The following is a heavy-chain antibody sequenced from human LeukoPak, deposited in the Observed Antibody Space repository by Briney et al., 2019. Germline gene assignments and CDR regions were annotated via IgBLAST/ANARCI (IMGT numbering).Heavy chain of an antibody. Sequence: PGRSLRLSCAASGFTFSSYAMHWVRQAPGKGLEGVAVISYDGSNKYYAGSVRGRFTISRDNSKNTLYLQMNSLRAEDTAVYYCARDSVAAAGYYYGMDVWGQGTTVTVSS. V-gene: IGHV3-30*04. CDR3: ARDSVAAAGYYYGMDV. D-gene: IGHD6-13*01. CDR1: GFTFSSYA. CDR2: ISYDGSNK. J-gene: IGHJ6*02.